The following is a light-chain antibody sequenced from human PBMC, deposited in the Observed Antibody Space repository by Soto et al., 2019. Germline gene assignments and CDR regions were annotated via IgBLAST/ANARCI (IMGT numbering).Light chain of an antibody. J-gene: IGKJ3*01. CDR1: QSINSF. V-gene: IGKV1-39*01. CDR2: DAS. CDR3: QQSYNTPFT. Sequence: DIQMTQSPSSLSASEGDRVTITCRASQSINSFLNWYQQKSGKAPKLLIYDASTLQSGVPSRFSGSGSETEFTLTITNPQPDDCATSYCQQSYNTPFTFGPGTKVDVK.